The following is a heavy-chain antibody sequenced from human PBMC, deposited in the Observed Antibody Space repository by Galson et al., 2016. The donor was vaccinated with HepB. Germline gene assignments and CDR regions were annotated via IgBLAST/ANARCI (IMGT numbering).Heavy chain of an antibody. J-gene: IGHJ6*02. V-gene: IGHV4-39*01. CDR3: GRHTAYYYYSMDV. D-gene: IGHD4-17*01. Sequence: SETLSLTCTVSGDSISSSSYYWGWIRQPPGKGLELIGHIYFSGNTYYNPSLKTRVTISVDTSKNQFSLKLSSVTAADTAVYYCGRHTAYYYYSMDVWGQGTTVTASS. CDR2: IYFSGNT. CDR1: GDSISSSSYY.